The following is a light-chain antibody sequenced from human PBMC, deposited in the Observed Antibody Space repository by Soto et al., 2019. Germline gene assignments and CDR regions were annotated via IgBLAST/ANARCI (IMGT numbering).Light chain of an antibody. CDR2: DVS. Sequence: QSALTQPRSVSGSPGQSVTISCTGTSNDIGGYNYVSWYQQNPGKAPKLMIYDVSNWPSGVPDRFSGSKSGNTASLTISGLQAEDEADYYCCSYAGSYTWVFGGGTKLTVL. V-gene: IGLV2-11*01. J-gene: IGLJ3*02. CDR1: SNDIGGYNY. CDR3: CSYAGSYTWV.